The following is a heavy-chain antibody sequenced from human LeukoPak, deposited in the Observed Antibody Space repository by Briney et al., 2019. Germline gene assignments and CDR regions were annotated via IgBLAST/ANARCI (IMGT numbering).Heavy chain of an antibody. CDR3: AREVSSWYYFDY. J-gene: IGHJ4*02. CDR2: IYSGGTT. D-gene: IGHD6-13*01. Sequence: PGGSLRLSCAASGFTFSSYSMNWVRQAPGKGLEWVSLIYSGGTTYYADSVKGRFTISRDNSKNTLYLQMDSLRAEDTALYYCAREVSSWYYFDYWGQGTLVTVSS. V-gene: IGHV3-66*01. CDR1: GFTFSSYS.